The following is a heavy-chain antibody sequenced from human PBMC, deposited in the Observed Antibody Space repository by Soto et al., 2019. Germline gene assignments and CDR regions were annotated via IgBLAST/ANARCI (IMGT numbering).Heavy chain of an antibody. CDR2: IYYSGST. CDR1: VGSVSSNVYY. CDR3: ARGYDYYSGGYLFDY. J-gene: IGHJ4*02. D-gene: IGHD3-22*01. V-gene: IGHV4-31*03. Sequence: SETLSLTCSVSVGSVSSNVYYLTWILQHPGKGPEWIGHIYYSGSTYYNPSLKSRVTISLDMSKNQFSLKLTSASAADTAVYYCARGYDYYSGGYLFDYWGQGTLVT.